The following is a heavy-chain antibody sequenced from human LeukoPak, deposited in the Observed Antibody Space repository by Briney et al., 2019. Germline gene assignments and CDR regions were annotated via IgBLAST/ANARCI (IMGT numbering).Heavy chain of an antibody. V-gene: IGHV3-30*02. CDR1: GFTFTTYG. J-gene: IGHJ4*02. CDR2: IQNDEIDK. Sequence: QPGGSLRLSCAASGFTFTTYGMHWVRQAPGKGLEWVAFIQNDEIDKFYADSVKGRFTISRDNSKNTLYLQMNSLRAEDTAVYYCATLSDAIAAAGTRNYWGQGTLVTVSS. CDR3: ATLSDAIAAAGTRNY. D-gene: IGHD6-13*01.